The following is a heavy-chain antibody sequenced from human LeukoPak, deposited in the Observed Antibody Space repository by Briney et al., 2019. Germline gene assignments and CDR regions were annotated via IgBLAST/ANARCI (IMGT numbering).Heavy chain of an antibody. CDR3: AREGDYDSSGPFDY. Sequence: SETLSLTCTVSGGSISSYYWSWLRQPPGKGLEWIGYIYYSGSTNYNPSLKSRVTISVDTSKNQFSLKLSSVTAADTAVYYCAREGDYDSSGPFDYWGQGTLVTVSS. CDR2: IYYSGST. V-gene: IGHV4-59*01. CDR1: GGSISSYY. J-gene: IGHJ4*02. D-gene: IGHD3-22*01.